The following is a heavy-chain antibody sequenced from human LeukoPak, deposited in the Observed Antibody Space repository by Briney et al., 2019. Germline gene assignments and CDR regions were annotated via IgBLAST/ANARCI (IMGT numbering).Heavy chain of an antibody. CDR1: GYTFTSYY. V-gene: IGHV1-46*01. Sequence: ASVKVSCKASGYTFTSYYMHWVRQAPGQGLEWMGIINPSGGSTSYAQKFQGRVTMTRDTSTSTAYMEVSSLRSEDTAVYYCARVPKDAQIPTTTLNYYYFYGMDVWGQGTTVTVSS. J-gene: IGHJ6*02. CDR2: INPSGGST. D-gene: IGHD1-26*01. CDR3: ARVPKDAQIPTTTLNYYYFYGMDV.